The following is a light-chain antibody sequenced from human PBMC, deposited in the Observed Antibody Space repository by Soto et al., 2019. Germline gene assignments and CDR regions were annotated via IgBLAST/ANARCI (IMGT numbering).Light chain of an antibody. CDR2: GAS. V-gene: IGKV3-20*01. Sequence: IVLSQSPGTLSLSQGERATLSCRASQSFSNNYLAWYRQKPGQAPRLLIYGASNRATGIPDRFSGSGSGTDFTLTISRLEPEDFAVYYCQQYGSSGTFGQGTKVDIK. CDR1: QSFSNNY. J-gene: IGKJ1*01. CDR3: QQYGSSGT.